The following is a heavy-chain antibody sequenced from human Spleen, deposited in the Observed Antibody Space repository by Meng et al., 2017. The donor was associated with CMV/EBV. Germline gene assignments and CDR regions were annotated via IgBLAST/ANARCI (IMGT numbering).Heavy chain of an antibody. CDR2: IRYDGSNK. CDR1: GFTFSSYG. V-gene: IGHV3-30*02. D-gene: IGHD6-13*01. J-gene: IGHJ4*02. Sequence: VQLVESGGGLVKPGGSLRLSLAASGFTFSSYGMHWVRQAPGKGLEWVAFIRYDGSNKYYADSVKGRFTISRDNSKNTLYLQMNSLRAEDTAVYYCAKNGYSSSWYGPYCDYWGQGTLVTVSS. CDR3: AKNGYSSSWYGPYCDY.